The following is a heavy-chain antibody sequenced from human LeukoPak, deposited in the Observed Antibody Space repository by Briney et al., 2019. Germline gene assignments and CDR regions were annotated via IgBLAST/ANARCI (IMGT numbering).Heavy chain of an antibody. CDR1: GGSISSGSYY. Sequence: SETLSLTCTVSGGSISSGSYYWSWIRQPPGKGLEWIGEIDHSGSTNYNPSLKSRVTISVDTSKNQFSLKLSSVTAADTAVYYCARVPSGPDYDFWSGYWAYYYYYMDVWGKGTTVAVSS. J-gene: IGHJ6*03. CDR3: ARVPSGPDYDFWSGYWAYYYYYMDV. V-gene: IGHV4-39*07. CDR2: IDHSGST. D-gene: IGHD3-3*01.